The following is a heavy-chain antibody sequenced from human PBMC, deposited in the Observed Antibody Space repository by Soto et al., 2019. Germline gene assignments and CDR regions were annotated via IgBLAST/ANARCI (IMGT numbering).Heavy chain of an antibody. CDR3: ATVDYYHNSSHXDY. Sequence: GGSLRLSGAASGFTFSSCGMPWVRQAPGKGLEWVAFIGYDGSNKYYADSVKGRFTISRDNAKNKLYLQMNSMRAEDTPVYFCATVDYYHNSSHXDYGVQGTMVTXS. D-gene: IGHD3-22*01. V-gene: IGHV3-30*02. CDR1: GFTFSSCG. J-gene: IGHJ4*02. CDR2: IGYDGSNK.